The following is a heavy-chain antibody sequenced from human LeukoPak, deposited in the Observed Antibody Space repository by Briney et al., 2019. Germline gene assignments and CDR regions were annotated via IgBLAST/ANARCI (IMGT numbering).Heavy chain of an antibody. CDR1: GFTSSSSG. Sequence: GGSLRLSCAASGFTSSSSGMHWVHQAPGKGLEWVAVILYNGSNKYYADSVKGRFTISRDNSKNTLYLQMNSLRVEDTAVYYCARAGGYCSGGSCYRGYSWFDPWGQGTLVAVSS. D-gene: IGHD2-15*01. CDR3: ARAGGYCSGGSCYRGYSWFDP. J-gene: IGHJ5*02. CDR2: ILYNGSNK. V-gene: IGHV3-33*01.